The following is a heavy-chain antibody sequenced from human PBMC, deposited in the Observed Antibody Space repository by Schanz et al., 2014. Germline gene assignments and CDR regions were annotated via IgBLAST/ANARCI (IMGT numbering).Heavy chain of an antibody. J-gene: IGHJ3*01. CDR3: TRDRGALINHNDALDL. CDR1: GFTFRGHA. V-gene: IGHV3-30*04. D-gene: IGHD3-16*01. CDR2: TSTDGTKT. Sequence: QVQLVESGGGVVQPGTSLRLSCAASGFTFRGHAMHWVRQAPGQGLEKVEVTSTDGTKTYYAASVRGRFTISRDNSKNTVYLQMNRLRSEDTAVYYCTRDRGALINHNDALDLWGQGTMVSVSS.